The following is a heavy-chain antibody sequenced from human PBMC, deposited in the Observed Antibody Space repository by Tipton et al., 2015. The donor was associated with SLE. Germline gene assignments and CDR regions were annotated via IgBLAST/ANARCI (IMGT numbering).Heavy chain of an antibody. D-gene: IGHD6-19*01. CDR2: INHSGST. V-gene: IGHV4-34*01. Sequence: LRLSCAVYGGSFSGYDWSWIRQPPGKGLEWIGEINHSGSTYYNPSLKSRITISVDTSKNQFSLKLSSVTAADTAVYYCARGAGTYDIWGQGTMVTVSS. J-gene: IGHJ3*02. CDR3: ARGAGTYDI. CDR1: GGSFSGYD.